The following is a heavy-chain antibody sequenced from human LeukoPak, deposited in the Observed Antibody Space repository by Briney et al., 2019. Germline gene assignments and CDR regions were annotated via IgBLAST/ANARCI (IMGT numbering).Heavy chain of an antibody. CDR3: ARGRTRGIAVASNPNYYYYGMDV. V-gene: IGHV4-34*01. CDR2: INHSGST. Sequence: GPLRLSCAASGFTFSSYAMSWIRQPPGKGLEWIGEINHSGSTNYNPSLKSRVTISVDTSKNQFSLKLSSVTAADTAVYYCARGRTRGIAVASNPNYYYYGMDVWGQGTTVTVSS. D-gene: IGHD6-19*01. J-gene: IGHJ6*02. CDR1: GFTFSSYA.